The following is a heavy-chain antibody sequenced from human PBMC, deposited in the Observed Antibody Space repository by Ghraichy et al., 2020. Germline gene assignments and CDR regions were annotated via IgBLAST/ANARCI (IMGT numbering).Heavy chain of an antibody. CDR1: GFTVSSNY. J-gene: IGHJ6*02. CDR3: ARDLRVGSGMDV. V-gene: IGHV3-53*01. D-gene: IGHD1-26*01. Sequence: GGSLRLSCAASGFTVSSNYMSWVRQAPGKRLEWVSVIYSGGSTYYADSVKGRFTISRDNSKNTLYLQMNSLRAEDTAVYYCARDLRVGSGMDVWGQGTTVTVSS. CDR2: IYSGGST.